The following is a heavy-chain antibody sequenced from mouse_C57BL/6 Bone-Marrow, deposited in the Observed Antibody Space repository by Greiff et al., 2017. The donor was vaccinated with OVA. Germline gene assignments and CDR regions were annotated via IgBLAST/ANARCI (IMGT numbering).Heavy chain of an antibody. CDR2: ISYSGST. CDR1: GYSITSGYD. Sequence: EVHLVESGPGMVKPSQSLSLTCTVPGYSITSGYDWHWIRHFPGNKLEWMGYISYSGSTNYNPSLKSRLSITHDTSKNHFFLKLNSVTTEDTATYYCARELRFYYFDYWGQGTTLTVSS. D-gene: IGHD1-1*01. J-gene: IGHJ2*01. V-gene: IGHV3-1*01. CDR3: ARELRFYYFDY.